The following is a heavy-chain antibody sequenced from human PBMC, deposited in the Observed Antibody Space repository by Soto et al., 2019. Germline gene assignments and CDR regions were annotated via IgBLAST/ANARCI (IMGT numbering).Heavy chain of an antibody. Sequence: SETLSLTCTVSGGSISSYYWSWIRQPPGKGLEWIGHIYYSGSTNYNPSRKSRVTISVDTSKNQVSLKLSSVTAADTAVYYCARVSRGDIVVVPAAMRGLVWFDPWGQGTLVTVSS. CDR3: ARVSRGDIVVVPAAMRGLVWFDP. CDR1: GGSISSYY. CDR2: IYYSGST. J-gene: IGHJ5*02. V-gene: IGHV4-59*08. D-gene: IGHD2-2*01.